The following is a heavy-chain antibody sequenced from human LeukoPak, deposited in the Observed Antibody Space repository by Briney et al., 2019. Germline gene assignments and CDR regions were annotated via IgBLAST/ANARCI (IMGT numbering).Heavy chain of an antibody. Sequence: GRSLRLSCVASGFTFSIYSINWVRQAPGKGLEWVSSISSSSTYIYYADSVKGRFTISRDNVNNSLYLKMNSLRAEDTAVYYCARDSSVSSCRDYDPLFDCWGQGTLVTVSS. J-gene: IGHJ4*02. CDR2: ISSSSTYI. CDR1: GFTFSIYS. CDR3: ARDSSVSSCRDYDPLFDC. D-gene: IGHD3-16*01. V-gene: IGHV3-21*01.